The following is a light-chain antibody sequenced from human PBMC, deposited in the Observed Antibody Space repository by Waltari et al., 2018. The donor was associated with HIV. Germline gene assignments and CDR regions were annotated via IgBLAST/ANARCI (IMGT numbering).Light chain of an antibody. V-gene: IGLV1-47*01. CDR3: ASWDDSLTGVI. CDR1: SSNIGSNH. Sequence: QPVLTQFPTASGTPGQRITISCSGSSSNIGSNHVFWYQQLPGKAPKVLISRDSPRPSGVPGRFAGSKSGASASLAISGLRSEDEADYFCASWDDSLTGVIFGGGTKLTVL. CDR2: RDS. J-gene: IGLJ2*01.